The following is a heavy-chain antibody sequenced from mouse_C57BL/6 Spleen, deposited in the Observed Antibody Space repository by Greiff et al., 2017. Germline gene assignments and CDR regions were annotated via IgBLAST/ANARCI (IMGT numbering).Heavy chain of an antibody. CDR2: TFYSGIT. V-gene: IGHV3-3*01. D-gene: IGHD2-5*01. CDR1: GFSINSDCY. J-gene: IGHJ4*01. CDR3: ARVLYSNSLTYYAMDY. Sequence: EVKLVESGPSLVRPSQTLSLTCTVTGFSINSDCYWIWIRQFPGNKLEYIGYTFYSGITYYNPSLESRTYITRDTSKNQFSLKLSSVTTEDTATYYCARVLYSNSLTYYAMDYWGQGTSVTVSS.